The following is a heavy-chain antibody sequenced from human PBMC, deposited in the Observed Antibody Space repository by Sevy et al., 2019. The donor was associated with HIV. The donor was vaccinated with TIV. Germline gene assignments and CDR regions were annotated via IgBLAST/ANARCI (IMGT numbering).Heavy chain of an antibody. CDR3: AKDKGDSKVHYYDYGIDV. CDR1: GFTFNNYA. CDR2: ISGSGGNT. J-gene: IGHJ6*02. Sequence: GGSLRLSCLASGFTFNNYAMSWVRQAPGKGLEWVSLISGSGGNTYYADSVMGLCSISRDNSKNTVYLQVNSLRAADTAVYYCAKDKGDSKVHYYDYGIDVWGQGATVTVSS. D-gene: IGHD2-21*02. V-gene: IGHV3-23*01.